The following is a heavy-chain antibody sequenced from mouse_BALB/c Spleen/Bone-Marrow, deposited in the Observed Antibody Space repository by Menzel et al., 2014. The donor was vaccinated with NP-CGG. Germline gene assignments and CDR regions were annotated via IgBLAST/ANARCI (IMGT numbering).Heavy chain of an antibody. CDR2: IHPGSGDT. CDR3: TREKVGDFDY. V-gene: IGHV1-15*01. CDR1: GFTFTDYE. Sequence: QVQLQQSGAELVRPGASVKLSCKASGFTFTDYEMHWVKQTPGHGLEWIGTIHPGSGDTAYNQKFKGKSTLTADKSSSTAYMELSSLTSEDSAVYYGTREKVGDFDYWGQGTTVTGSS. J-gene: IGHJ2*01.